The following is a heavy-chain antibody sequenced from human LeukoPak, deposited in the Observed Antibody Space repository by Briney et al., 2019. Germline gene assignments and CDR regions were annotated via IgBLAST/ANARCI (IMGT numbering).Heavy chain of an antibody. CDR2: ISSNGGST. V-gene: IGHV3-64*01. J-gene: IGHJ4*02. D-gene: IGHD1-26*01. CDR3: ARVGYSGSYSDY. CDR1: GFTFSSFA. Sequence: GGSLRLSCAASGFTFSSFAMHWVRQAPGKGLEYVSAISSNGGSTYYANSVKGRFTISRDNSKNTLYLQMGSLRAEDMAVYYCARVGYSGSYSDYWGQGTLVTVSS.